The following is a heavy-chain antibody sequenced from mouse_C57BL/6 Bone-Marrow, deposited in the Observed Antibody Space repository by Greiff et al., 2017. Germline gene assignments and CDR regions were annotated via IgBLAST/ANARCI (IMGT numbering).Heavy chain of an antibody. J-gene: IGHJ4*01. V-gene: IGHV1-81*01. CDR3: AIYGNYDYAMDY. D-gene: IGHD2-1*01. Sequence: QVQLQQSGAELARPGASVKLSCKASGYTFTSYGISWVKQRTGQGLEWIGEIYPRSGNTYYTEKFKGKATLTADKSSSTAYMELRSLTSEDSAVYFCAIYGNYDYAMDYGGQGTSVTVSS. CDR1: GYTFTSYG. CDR2: IYPRSGNT.